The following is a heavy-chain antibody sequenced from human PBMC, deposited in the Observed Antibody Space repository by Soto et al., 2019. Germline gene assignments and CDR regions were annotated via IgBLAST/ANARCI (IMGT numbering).Heavy chain of an antibody. CDR1: GYTFTSYD. Sequence: QVQLVQSGAEVKKPGASVKVSCKASGYTFTSYDINWVRQATGQGLEWMGWMNPNSGNTGYAQKFQGRVTMTRNTSKSTAYMELSSLRSEDTAVYYCAGPGPDTYYDGSGLGYWGQGTLVTVSS. V-gene: IGHV1-8*01. CDR3: AGPGPDTYYDGSGLGY. D-gene: IGHD3-22*01. CDR2: MNPNSGNT. J-gene: IGHJ4*02.